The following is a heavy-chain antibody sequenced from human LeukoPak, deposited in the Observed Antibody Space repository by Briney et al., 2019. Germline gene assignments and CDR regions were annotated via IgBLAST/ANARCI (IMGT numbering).Heavy chain of an antibody. CDR1: GGSFSGYY. J-gene: IGHJ6*02. D-gene: IGHD6-13*01. CDR3: ARSPLYSSSWYYYGMDV. Sequence: SETLSLTCAVYGGSFSGYYWSWIRQPPGKGLEWIREINHSGSTNYNPSLKSRVTISVDTSKNQFSLKLSSVTAADTAVYYCARSPLYSSSWYYYGMDVWGQGTTVTVSS. CDR2: INHSGST. V-gene: IGHV4-34*01.